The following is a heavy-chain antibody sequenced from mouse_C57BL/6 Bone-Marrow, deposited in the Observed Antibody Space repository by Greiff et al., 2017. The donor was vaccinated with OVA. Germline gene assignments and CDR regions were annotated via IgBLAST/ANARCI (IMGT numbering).Heavy chain of an antibody. CDR3: ARPYGTDYFDY. D-gene: IGHD1-1*01. CDR2: IHPNSGST. V-gene: IGHV1-64*01. CDR1: GYTFTSYW. J-gene: IGHJ2*01. Sequence: VKLQQPGAELVKPGASVKLSCKASGYTFTSYWMHWVKQRPGQGLEWIGMIHPNSGSTNYNEKFKSKATLTVDKSSSTAYMQLSSLTSEDSAVYYCARPYGTDYFDYWGQGTTLTVSS.